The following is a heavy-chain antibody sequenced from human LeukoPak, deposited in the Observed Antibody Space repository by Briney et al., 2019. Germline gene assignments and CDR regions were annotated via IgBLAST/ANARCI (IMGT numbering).Heavy chain of an antibody. J-gene: IGHJ4*02. CDR2: INPNSGGT. D-gene: IGHD5-24*01. Sequence: ASVKVSCKASGYTFTVYYMHWVRQAPGQGLEWMGRINPNSGGTNYAQKFQGRVTMTRDTSISTAYMELSRLRSDDTAVYYCARARDGYNPDFDYWGQGTLVTVSS. V-gene: IGHV1-2*06. CDR1: GYTFTVYY. CDR3: ARARDGYNPDFDY.